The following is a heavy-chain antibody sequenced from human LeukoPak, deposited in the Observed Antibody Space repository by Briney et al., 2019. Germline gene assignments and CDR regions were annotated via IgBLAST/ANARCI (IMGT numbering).Heavy chain of an antibody. V-gene: IGHV1-46*01. CDR1: GYTFTSYY. J-gene: IGHJ5*02. D-gene: IGHD5-24*01. CDR3: ARGRRWLQLRWFDP. Sequence: ASVKVSCKASGYTFTSYYMHWVRQAPGQGLEWMGIINPSGGSTSYAQKFQGRVTITRNTSISTAYMGLSSLRSEDTAVYYCARGRRWLQLRWFDPWGQGTLVTVSS. CDR2: INPSGGST.